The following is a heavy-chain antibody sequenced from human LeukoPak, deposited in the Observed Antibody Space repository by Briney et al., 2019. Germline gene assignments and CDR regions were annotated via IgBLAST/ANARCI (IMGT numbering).Heavy chain of an antibody. CDR2: INPSGCST. D-gene: IGHD4-23*01. CDR3: ARGGPPSRRWTHFDY. J-gene: IGHJ4*02. Sequence: GASVKVSCKASGYTFTSYYMHWVRQAPGQGLEWMGIINPSGCSTSYAQKFQGRVTMTRDMSTSTVYMELSNLRSEDTAVYYCARGGPPSRRWTHFDYWGQGTLVTVSS. CDR1: GYTFTSYY. V-gene: IGHV1-46*01.